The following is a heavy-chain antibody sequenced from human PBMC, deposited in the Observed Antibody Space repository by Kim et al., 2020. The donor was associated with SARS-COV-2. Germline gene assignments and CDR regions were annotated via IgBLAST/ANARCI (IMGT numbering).Heavy chain of an antibody. Sequence: GGSLRLSCAASGFAFSSYGITWVRQAQGKGQEWVSSFSSDDITYYADSVKVRFTISIDNSKNMLYLQMNSLRAEDTDVYYCGDYHGPGSHFTYWGQGTLVTVSS. CDR3: GDYHGPGSHFTY. J-gene: IGHJ4*02. D-gene: IGHD3-10*01. V-gene: IGHV3-23*01. CDR1: GFAFSSYG. CDR2: FSSDDIT.